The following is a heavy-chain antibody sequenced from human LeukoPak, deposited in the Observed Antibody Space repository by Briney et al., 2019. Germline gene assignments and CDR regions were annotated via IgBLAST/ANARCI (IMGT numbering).Heavy chain of an antibody. J-gene: IGHJ4*02. Sequence: PGGSLRLSCAASGFTFSSYGMHWVRQAPGKGLEWVAVISYDGSNKYYADSVKGRFTISRDNSKNTLYLQMNSLRAGDTAVYYCAKDVVVVVVPAAPDYWGQGTLVTVSS. CDR1: GFTFSSYG. CDR2: ISYDGSNK. CDR3: AKDVVVVVVPAAPDY. D-gene: IGHD2-2*01. V-gene: IGHV3-30*18.